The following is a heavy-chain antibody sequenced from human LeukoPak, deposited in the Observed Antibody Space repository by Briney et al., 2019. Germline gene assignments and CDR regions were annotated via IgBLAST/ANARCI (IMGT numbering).Heavy chain of an antibody. Sequence: PGGSLRLSCAASGFTISNNYIRWLRRAPGKGLEWVSHIYSGGFTQFAGSVKGRFTISRDNSRNTLYLQMNTLRAEDTAVYFCAKSPVSSCRGSFCYPFDYWGQGNLVTVSS. CDR3: AKSPVSSCRGSFCYPFDY. CDR2: IYSGGFT. D-gene: IGHD2-15*01. J-gene: IGHJ4*02. V-gene: IGHV3-53*01. CDR1: GFTISNNY.